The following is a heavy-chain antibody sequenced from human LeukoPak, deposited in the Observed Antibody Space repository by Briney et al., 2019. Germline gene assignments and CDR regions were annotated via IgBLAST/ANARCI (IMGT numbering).Heavy chain of an antibody. Sequence: PGGSLRLSCGVSGITLSNYGMSWVRQAPGKGLEWVAGLSGSAGGTNYADSVKGRFTISRDNSKNILFLQMDRLRAEDTAVYFCAKRGVVVRVFLVGFHKEAYYFDSWGQGAQVTVSS. V-gene: IGHV3-23*01. J-gene: IGHJ4*02. CDR1: GITLSNYG. CDR2: LSGSAGGT. CDR3: AKRGVVVRVFLVGFHKEAYYFDS. D-gene: IGHD3-16*02.